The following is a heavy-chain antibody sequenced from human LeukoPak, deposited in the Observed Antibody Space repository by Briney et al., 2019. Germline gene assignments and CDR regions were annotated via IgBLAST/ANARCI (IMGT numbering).Heavy chain of an antibody. J-gene: IGHJ4*02. D-gene: IGHD6-13*01. CDR3: ARVRSSSWYFDY. CDR2: IYSGGST. Sequence: GGSLRLSCAASGFTVSSNYMSWVRQAPGKGLEWVSVIYSGGSTYYADSVKGRFIISRDNSKNTLYLQMNSLRAKDTAVYYCARVRSSSWYFDYWGQGTLVTVSS. CDR1: GFTVSSNY. V-gene: IGHV3-66*01.